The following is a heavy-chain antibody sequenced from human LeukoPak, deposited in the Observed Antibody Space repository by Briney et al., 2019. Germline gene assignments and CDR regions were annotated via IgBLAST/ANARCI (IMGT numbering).Heavy chain of an antibody. CDR2: IYYSGST. Sequence: SETLSLTCTVSGGSISSSSYYWGWVRQPPGKGLEWIGGIYYSGSTYYNPSLKSRVTISVDTSKNQFSLKLSSVTAADTAVYYCARHRIKYYYDSSGYSPNWFDPWGQGTLVTVSS. CDR1: GGSISSSSYY. D-gene: IGHD3-22*01. V-gene: IGHV4-39*01. CDR3: ARHRIKYYYDSSGYSPNWFDP. J-gene: IGHJ5*02.